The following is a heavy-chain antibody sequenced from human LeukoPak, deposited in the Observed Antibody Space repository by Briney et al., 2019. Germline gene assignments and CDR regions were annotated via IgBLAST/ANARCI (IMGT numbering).Heavy chain of an antibody. CDR1: GGSISSYY. D-gene: IGHD1-26*01. CDR3: ASQSGSYYLVH. CDR2: IYYSGST. J-gene: IGHJ4*02. Sequence: SETLSLTCTVSGGSISSYYWSWIRQPPGKGLEWIGYIYYSGSTNYNPSLKSRVTISVDTSKNQFSLKLSSVTAADAAVYYCASQSGSYYLVHWGQGTLVTVSS. V-gene: IGHV4-59*08.